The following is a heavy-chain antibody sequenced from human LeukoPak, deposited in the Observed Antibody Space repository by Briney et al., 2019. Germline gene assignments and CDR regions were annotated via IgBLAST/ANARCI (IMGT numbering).Heavy chain of an antibody. CDR3: AKDAPAWAGGGFDY. V-gene: IGHV1-18*01. CDR1: GYTFTSYG. Sequence: ASVKVSCKASGYTFTSYGSSWVRQAPGQGREWMGWISAYNGNTNYAQKLQGRVTMTTDTSKSTAYLELRSLRSDDTAVYYCAKDAPAWAGGGFDYWGQGTLVTVSS. D-gene: IGHD6-19*01. CDR2: ISAYNGNT. J-gene: IGHJ4*02.